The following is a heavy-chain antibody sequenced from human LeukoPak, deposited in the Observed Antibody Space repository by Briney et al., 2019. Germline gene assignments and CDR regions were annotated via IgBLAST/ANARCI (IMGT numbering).Heavy chain of an antibody. D-gene: IGHD2-2*01. CDR2: TYYRSTWYN. CDR3: ARRLTQYDCFDP. J-gene: IGHJ5*02. Sequence: QTLSLTCAISGDSVSSNSVTWNWIRRSPSRGLEWLGRTYYRSTWYNDYAVSVRGRITVNPDTSKNQFSLHLNSVTPEDTAVYYCARRLTQYDCFDPWGQGILVTVSS. V-gene: IGHV6-1*01. CDR1: GDSVSSNSVT.